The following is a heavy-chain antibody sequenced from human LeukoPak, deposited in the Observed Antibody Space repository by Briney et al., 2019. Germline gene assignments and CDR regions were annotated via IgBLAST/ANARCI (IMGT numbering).Heavy chain of an antibody. D-gene: IGHD3-22*01. CDR3: ASSDSPDLYYYDSSGWQFWFDP. CDR1: GGTFSSYA. CDR2: IIPIFGTA. Sequence: GASVKVSCKASGGTFSSYAISWVRQAPGQGLEWMGGIIPIFGTANYAQKFQGRVTITADESTSTAYMELSSLRSEDTAVYYCASSDSPDLYYYDSSGWQFWFDPWGQGTLVTVSS. J-gene: IGHJ5*02. V-gene: IGHV1-69*13.